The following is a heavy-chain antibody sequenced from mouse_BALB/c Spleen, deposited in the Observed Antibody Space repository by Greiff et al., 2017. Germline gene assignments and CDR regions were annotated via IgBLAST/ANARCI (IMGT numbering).Heavy chain of an antibody. Sequence: EVKLVESGGGLVKPGGSLKLSCAASGFTFSSYAMSWVRQTPEKRLEWVATISSGGSYTYYPDSVKGRFTISRDNAKNTLYLQMSSLRSEDTAMYYCARHGGLPSSYAMDYWGQGTSVTVSS. V-gene: IGHV5-9-3*01. CDR3: ARHGGLPSSYAMDY. D-gene: IGHD2-4*01. J-gene: IGHJ4*01. CDR1: GFTFSSYA. CDR2: ISSGGSYT.